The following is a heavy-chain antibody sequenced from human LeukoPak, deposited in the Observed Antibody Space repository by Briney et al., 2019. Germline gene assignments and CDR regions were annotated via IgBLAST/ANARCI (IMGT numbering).Heavy chain of an antibody. CDR3: ARSRRYCSGAGCYFYFDY. CDR2: IYYSGST. J-gene: IGHJ4*02. CDR1: GGSISSYY. Sequence: SETLSLTRTVSGGSISSYYWSWIRQPPGKGLEWIGYIYYSGSTSYNPSLKSRVTISVDTSKNQFSLKLSSVTAADTAVYYCARSRRYCSGAGCYFYFDYWGQGTLVTVSS. D-gene: IGHD2-15*01. V-gene: IGHV4-59*01.